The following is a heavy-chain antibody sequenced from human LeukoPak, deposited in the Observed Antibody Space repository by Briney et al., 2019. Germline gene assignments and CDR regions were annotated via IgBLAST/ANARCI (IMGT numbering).Heavy chain of an antibody. V-gene: IGHV3-21*01. CDR2: ISGGSNYI. Sequence: PGGSLRLSCEASGFTFSTYSVNWVRQAPGKGLEWVSSISGGSNYIYYADSVKGRLTISRDNAKNSLYLQMNSLRAEDTAVYYCAASYSSLSPNDYWGQGTLVIVSS. D-gene: IGHD6-6*01. J-gene: IGHJ4*02. CDR1: GFTFSTYS. CDR3: AASYSSLSPNDY.